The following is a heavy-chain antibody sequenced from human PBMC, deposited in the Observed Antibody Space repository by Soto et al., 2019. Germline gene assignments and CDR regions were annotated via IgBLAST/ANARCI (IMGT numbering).Heavy chain of an antibody. CDR3: ARGDREDIAVVIGVRPGEYGVDV. D-gene: IGHD2-15*01. CDR2: ISHDGSNK. CDR1: GFTFRSFA. Sequence: GGSLRLSCAASGFTFRSFAMHWVRQAPGKGLECVAVISHDGSNKFYRVYLNGLFTISRDNSKNTFYLQINSLRYEDTAVYYCARGDREDIAVVIGVRPGEYGVDVWGQGTTVTVSS. V-gene: IGHV3-30-3*01. J-gene: IGHJ6*02.